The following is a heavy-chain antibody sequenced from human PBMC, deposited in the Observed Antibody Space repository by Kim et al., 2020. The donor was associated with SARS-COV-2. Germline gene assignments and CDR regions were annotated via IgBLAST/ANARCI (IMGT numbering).Heavy chain of an antibody. J-gene: IGHJ4*02. Sequence: GGSLRLSCAASGFTFSSYGMHWVRQAPGKGLEWVAVIWYDGSNKYYADSVKGRFTISRDNSKNTLYLQINSLRAEDTAVYYCAKDRYLAAAAYYFDYWGQRTLVTVSS. CDR1: GFTFSSYG. D-gene: IGHD6-13*01. CDR3: AKDRYLAAAAYYFDY. V-gene: IGHV3-33*06. CDR2: IWYDGSNK.